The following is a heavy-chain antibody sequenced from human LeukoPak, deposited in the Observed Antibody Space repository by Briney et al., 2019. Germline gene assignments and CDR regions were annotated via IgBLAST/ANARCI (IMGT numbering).Heavy chain of an antibody. CDR2: ISSSSSYI. D-gene: IGHD1-26*01. V-gene: IGHV3-21*01. CDR3: ARDRSYGADRRAFDI. CDR1: GFTFSSYS. Sequence: GRSLRLSCAASGFTFSSYSMNWVRQAPGKGLEWVSSISSSSSYIYYADSVKGRFTISRDNAKNSLYLQMNSLRAEDTAVYYCARDRSYGADRRAFDIWGQGTMVTVSS. J-gene: IGHJ3*02.